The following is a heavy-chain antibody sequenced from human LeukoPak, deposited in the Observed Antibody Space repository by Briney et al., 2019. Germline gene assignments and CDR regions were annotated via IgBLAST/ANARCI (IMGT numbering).Heavy chain of an antibody. D-gene: IGHD3-10*01. V-gene: IGHV1-18*01. J-gene: IGHJ4*02. CDR1: GYTFTSYG. CDR2: ISAYNGNT. Sequence: GASVKVSCKASGYTFTSYGISWVRQAPGQGLEWMGWISAYNGNTNYAQKLQGRVTMTTDASTSTAYMELRSLRSDDTAVYYCARDRTYYGSGSPYSDYWGQGTLVTVSS. CDR3: ARDRTYYGSGSPYSDY.